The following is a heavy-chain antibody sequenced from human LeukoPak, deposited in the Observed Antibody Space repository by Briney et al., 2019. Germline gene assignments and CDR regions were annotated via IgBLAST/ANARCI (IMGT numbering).Heavy chain of an antibody. J-gene: IGHJ6*02. CDR2: IIPILGIA. CDR3: ARETYYYGSGHYYYYGMDV. D-gene: IGHD3-10*01. Sequence: SVKVSCKPSGGTFSSYAISWVRQAPGQALAWIGRIIPILGIANYAQKCQGRVTITADKSTSTAYMELGSLRSEDTAVYYCARETYYYGSGHYYYYGMDVWGQGTTVTVSS. CDR1: GGTFSSYA. V-gene: IGHV1-69*04.